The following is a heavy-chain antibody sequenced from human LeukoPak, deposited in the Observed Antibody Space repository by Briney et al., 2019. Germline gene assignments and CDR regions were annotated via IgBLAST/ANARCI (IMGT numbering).Heavy chain of an antibody. CDR3: ARSPPDTAMVLDY. Sequence: GGSLRLSCAASGFTFSNYGMHWVRQAPGKGREGGAVIWYDGSNKYYADSVKGRFTISRDNSKDTLYLQMNSLRAEDTAVYYCARSPPDTAMVLDYWGQGTLVTVSS. CDR2: IWYDGSNK. J-gene: IGHJ4*02. CDR1: GFTFSNYG. D-gene: IGHD5-18*01. V-gene: IGHV3-33*01.